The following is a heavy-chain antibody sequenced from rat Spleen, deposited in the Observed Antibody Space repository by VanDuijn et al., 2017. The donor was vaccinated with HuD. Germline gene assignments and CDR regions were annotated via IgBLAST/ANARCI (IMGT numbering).Heavy chain of an antibody. CDR2: ISYSGST. CDR3: VRNGYSSFDY. Sequence: EVQLQESGPGLVKPSQSLSLTCSVTGYSITSSYRWNWIRNFPGNKMEWVGHISYSGSTNYNPSLKSRISITRDTSKNQFFLQLNSVTTEDTATYYCVRNGYSSFDYWGQGVMVTVSS. V-gene: IGHV3-1*01. D-gene: IGHD1-4*01. J-gene: IGHJ2*01. CDR1: GYSITSSY.